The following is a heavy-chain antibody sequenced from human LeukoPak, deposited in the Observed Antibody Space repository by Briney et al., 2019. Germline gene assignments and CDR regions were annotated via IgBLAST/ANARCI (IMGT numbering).Heavy chain of an antibody. CDR3: ARLQWLAFDY. D-gene: IGHD6-19*01. CDR2: ISTSGSTI. J-gene: IGHJ4*02. V-gene: IGHV3-48*03. Sequence: GRSLRLSCTISGFSFAGYGFNWVRQAPGKGLEWVSCISTSGSTIYYADSVKGRFTISRDNAKNSLYLQMNSLRAEDTAVYYCARLQWLAFDYWGQGTLVTVSS. CDR1: GFSFAGYG.